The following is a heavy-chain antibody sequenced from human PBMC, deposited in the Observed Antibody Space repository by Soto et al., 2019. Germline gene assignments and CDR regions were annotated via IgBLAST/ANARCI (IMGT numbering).Heavy chain of an antibody. CDR2: IWYDGSNK. CDR3: ARDSLDDYDSSGYYYYLDY. D-gene: IGHD3-22*01. Sequence: PGGSLRLSCAASGFTFSSYGMHWVRQAPGKGLEWVAVIWYDGSNKYYADSVKGRFTISRDNSKNTLYLQMNSLRAEDTAVYYCARDSLDDYDSSGYYYYLDYWGQGTLVTVSS. CDR1: GFTFSSYG. J-gene: IGHJ4*02. V-gene: IGHV3-33*01.